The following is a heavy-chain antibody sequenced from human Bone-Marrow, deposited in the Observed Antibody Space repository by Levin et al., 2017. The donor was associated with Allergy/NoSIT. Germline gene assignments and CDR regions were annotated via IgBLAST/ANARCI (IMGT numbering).Heavy chain of an antibody. V-gene: IGHV5-51*01. CDR1: GYPFTAYW. D-gene: IGHD1-26*01. CDR2: IYPRDSDP. Sequence: GESLKISCKGSGYPFTAYWIGWLRQMPGKGLEWMGVIYPRDSDPIYSPSFQGQVTISSDKSTSTTYLQWNSLKDSDTAIYYCARSTVGTSCWGNWGQGTLVTVSS. CDR3: ARSTVGTSCWGN. J-gene: IGHJ4*02.